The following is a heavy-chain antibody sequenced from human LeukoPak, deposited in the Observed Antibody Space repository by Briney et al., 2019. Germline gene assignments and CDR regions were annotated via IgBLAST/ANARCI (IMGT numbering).Heavy chain of an antibody. CDR3: TTEYDILTGYYTPDAFDI. J-gene: IGHJ3*02. V-gene: IGHV3-15*01. D-gene: IGHD3-9*01. CDR2: IQSKTDGGTT. CDR1: GFTFSNAW. Sequence: GGTLRLSCAASGFTFSNAWMSWVRQAPRKQLHWVGRIQSKTDGGTTDYAAPVKGRFTISRDDSKNTLYLQMNSLKTEDSVFYYRTTEYDILTGYYTPDAFDIWGQGTMVTVSS.